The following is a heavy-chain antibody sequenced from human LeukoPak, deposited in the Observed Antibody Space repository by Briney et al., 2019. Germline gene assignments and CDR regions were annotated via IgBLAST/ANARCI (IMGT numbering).Heavy chain of an antibody. Sequence: PGGSLRLSCAASGFTFSNYAMSWVRQAPGKGLYWFSAISGSSGDSTYYADSVKGRFTISRDNSKNTLYLQMNSLRAEDTAVYYCAKDLEAAALYYYYYMDVWGKGTTVTVSS. D-gene: IGHD6-13*01. J-gene: IGHJ6*03. V-gene: IGHV3-23*01. CDR3: AKDLEAAALYYYYYMDV. CDR1: GFTFSNYA. CDR2: ISGSSGDST.